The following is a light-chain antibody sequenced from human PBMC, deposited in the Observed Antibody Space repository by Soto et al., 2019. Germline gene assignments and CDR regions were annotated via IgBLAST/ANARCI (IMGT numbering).Light chain of an antibody. CDR1: QGIRNY. CDR2: AAS. J-gene: IGKJ4*01. Sequence: DIQMTQSPSSLSASVGDRVTITCRASQGIRNYLAWYQQKPGKVPKLLIYAASTLQSGVPSRFSGSGSGTDFTLTISSLQPVDVATYYCQQYNSAPLTFGGGTKVEIK. CDR3: QQYNSAPLT. V-gene: IGKV1-27*01.